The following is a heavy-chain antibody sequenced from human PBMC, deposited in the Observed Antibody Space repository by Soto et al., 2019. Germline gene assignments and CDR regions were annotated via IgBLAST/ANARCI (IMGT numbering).Heavy chain of an antibody. J-gene: IGHJ4*02. V-gene: IGHV3-33*01. CDR1: GFTFSSYG. CDR2: IWYDGSNK. CDR3: ARESYYDSSGYYSGVGGFDY. Sequence: QEQLVESGGGVVPPGRSLRLSCAASGFTFSSYGMHWVRQAPGKGLQWVSFIWYDGSNKYYADSVKGRFTISRDNSKNPLYLQMNNLRAEDTAVYYCARESYYDSSGYYSGVGGFDYWGQGTLVTVSS. D-gene: IGHD3-22*01.